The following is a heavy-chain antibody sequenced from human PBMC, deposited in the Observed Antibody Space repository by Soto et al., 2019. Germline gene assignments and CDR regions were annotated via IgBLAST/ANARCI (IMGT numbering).Heavy chain of an antibody. Sequence: GXSLRLSCAASGCTLGSYAVHWIRQAPGKGLEYVSVITSNGGNTDYASSVKGRFTISRDNSKNTLYLQMGSLRAEDMAVYYCASQYGGYGWFDTWGQGTPVTVSS. V-gene: IGHV3-64*01. CDR3: ASQYGGYGWFDT. CDR1: GCTLGSYA. J-gene: IGHJ5*02. D-gene: IGHD2-15*01. CDR2: ITSNGGNT.